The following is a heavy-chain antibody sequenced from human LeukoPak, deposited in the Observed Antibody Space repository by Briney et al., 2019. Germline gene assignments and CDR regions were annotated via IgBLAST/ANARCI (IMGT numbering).Heavy chain of an antibody. CDR2: INPNSGGT. V-gene: IGHV1-2*02. D-gene: IGHD3-3*01. Sequence: ASVKVSCKASGYTFTGYYMHWVRQAPGQGLEWMGWINPNSGGTNYAQKFQGRVTMTRDTSISTAYMELSRLRSDDTAVYYCARSGYWSGYYIPNFDYWGQGTLVTVSS. J-gene: IGHJ4*02. CDR1: GYTFTGYY. CDR3: ARSGYWSGYYIPNFDY.